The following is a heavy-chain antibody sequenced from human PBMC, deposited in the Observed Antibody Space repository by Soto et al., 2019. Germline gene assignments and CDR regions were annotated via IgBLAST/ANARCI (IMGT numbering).Heavy chain of an antibody. D-gene: IGHD3-10*01. V-gene: IGHV3-33*01. CDR1: GFTFSSYG. Sequence: GGSLRLSCAASGFTFSSYGMHWVRQAPGKGLEWVAVIWYDGSNKYYADSVKGRLTISRDNSKNTLYLQMNSLRAEDTAVYYCARDSGSGDYVDYWGQGTLVTVSS. CDR3: ARDSGSGDYVDY. J-gene: IGHJ4*02. CDR2: IWYDGSNK.